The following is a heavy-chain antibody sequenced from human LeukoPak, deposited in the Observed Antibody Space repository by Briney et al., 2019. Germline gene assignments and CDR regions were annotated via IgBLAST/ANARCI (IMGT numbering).Heavy chain of an antibody. CDR1: GFSFRNTW. CDR2: IKKDETEI. CDR3: ATLNWDDGEVSGFDH. D-gene: IGHD1-26*01. Sequence: GGSLRLSCTASGFSFRNTWMSWVRQAPGKGLEWVANIKKDETEIYYADSVKGRFTISRDNAKRSLYLQMNVLRAADTAVYYCATLNWDDGEVSGFDHWGRGSMVTVSS. V-gene: IGHV3-7*01. J-gene: IGHJ5*02.